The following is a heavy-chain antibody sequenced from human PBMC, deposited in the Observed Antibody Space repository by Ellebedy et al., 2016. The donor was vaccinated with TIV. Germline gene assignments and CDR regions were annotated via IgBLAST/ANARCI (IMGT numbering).Heavy chain of an antibody. J-gene: IGHJ4*02. V-gene: IGHV3-23*01. CDR1: GLIFSSYA. D-gene: IGHD2-15*01. CDR2: ITGSGKTI. CDR3: AVARGGCSDIGCQVYLAY. Sequence: PGGSLRLSCTASGLIFSSYAMTWVRQAPGLGLEWVSFITGSGKTIYYADSVKGRFTISRDNSKNTLYLQLNSLRAEDTAVYYCAVARGGCSDIGCQVYLAYWGQGTLVTVSS.